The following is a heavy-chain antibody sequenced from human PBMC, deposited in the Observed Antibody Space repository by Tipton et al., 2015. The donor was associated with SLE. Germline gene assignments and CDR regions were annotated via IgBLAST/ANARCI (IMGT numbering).Heavy chain of an antibody. CDR3: AQGSDSSSSDHPLFDY. Sequence: GSLRLSCAASGFTFRSYWMHWVRQAPGKGLVWVSGIISDGSGTTYADSVKGRFTISRDNAKNTLFLQMNSLRADDTAVYYCAQGSDSSSSDHPLFDYWGQGTLVTVSS. D-gene: IGHD3-22*01. CDR1: GFTFRSYW. CDR2: IISDGSGT. J-gene: IGHJ4*02. V-gene: IGHV3-74*03.